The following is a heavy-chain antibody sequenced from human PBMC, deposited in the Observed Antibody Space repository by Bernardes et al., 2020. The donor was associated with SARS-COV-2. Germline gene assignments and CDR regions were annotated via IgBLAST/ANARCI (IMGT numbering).Heavy chain of an antibody. V-gene: IGHV3-23*01. CDR2: ISGSGNTT. CDR1: GFNFSNYA. J-gene: IGHJ4*02. CDR3: AKDDDRPLFGAPGFDS. D-gene: IGHD3-3*01. Sequence: GSLRLSNAASGFNFSNYAMSWVRQAPAKDLEWVSGISGSGNTTYYADSVKGRFTISRDNSKNTLFLQMDSLRAEDTAVYYCAKDDDRPLFGAPGFDSWGQGTLVTVSS.